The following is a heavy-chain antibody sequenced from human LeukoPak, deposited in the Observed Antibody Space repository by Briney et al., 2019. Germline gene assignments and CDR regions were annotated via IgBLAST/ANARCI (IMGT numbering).Heavy chain of an antibody. Sequence: SETLSLTCTVSGGSISSSSYYWGWIRQPPGKGLEWIGEINHSGSTNYNPSLKNRVTISVDTSKNQFSLKLSSVTAADTAVYYCARDPLAAAVDDAFDIWGQGTMVTVSS. CDR1: GGSISSSSYY. D-gene: IGHD6-13*01. J-gene: IGHJ3*02. V-gene: IGHV4-39*07. CDR3: ARDPLAAAVDDAFDI. CDR2: INHSGST.